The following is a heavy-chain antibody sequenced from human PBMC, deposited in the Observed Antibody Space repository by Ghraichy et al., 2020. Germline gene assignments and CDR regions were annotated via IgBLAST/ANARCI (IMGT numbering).Heavy chain of an antibody. CDR2: VYTTGKT. V-gene: IGHV4-4*07. CDR1: GGSLSNYY. D-gene: IGHD3-9*01. CDR3: VGAPAGTYHFDV. Sequence: SETLSLTCTVSGGSLSNYYWNWIRQSAEKGLEWIGRVYTTGKTNYSPSLNRRLTMSLDTSSNQLTLQLTSVTAADTAVYYCVGAPAGTYHFDVWGQGTLVTVSS. J-gene: IGHJ4*02.